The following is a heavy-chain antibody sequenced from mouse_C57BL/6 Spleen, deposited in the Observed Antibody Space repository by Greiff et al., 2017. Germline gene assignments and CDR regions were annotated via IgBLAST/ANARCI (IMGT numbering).Heavy chain of an antibody. CDR2: IWSGGST. J-gene: IGHJ3*01. V-gene: IGHV2-4*01. Sequence: QVQLKESGPGLVQPSQSLSITCTVSGFSLTSYGVHWVRQPPGKGLEWLGVIWSGGSTDYNAAFIFRLSISKDNSKSQVFFKMNSLQADDTAIYYCATYGNYWFAYWGQGTLVTVSA. CDR3: ATYGNYWFAY. D-gene: IGHD2-10*02. CDR1: GFSLTSYG.